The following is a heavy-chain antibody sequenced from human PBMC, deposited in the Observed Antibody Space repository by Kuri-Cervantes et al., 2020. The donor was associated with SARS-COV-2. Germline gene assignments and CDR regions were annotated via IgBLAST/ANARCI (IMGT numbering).Heavy chain of an antibody. Sequence: SGPTLVKPTQTLTLTCTFSGFSLSTTGVGVGWIRQPPGKALEWLALIYWDDDKRYSPSLKSRLTITKDTSKNQVVLTMTNMDPVDTATYYCARIASQQLAFNYFDYWGQGTLVTSPQ. CDR2: IYWDDDK. D-gene: IGHD6-13*01. J-gene: IGHJ4*02. CDR3: ARIASQQLAFNYFDY. V-gene: IGHV2-5*02. CDR1: GFSLSTTGVG.